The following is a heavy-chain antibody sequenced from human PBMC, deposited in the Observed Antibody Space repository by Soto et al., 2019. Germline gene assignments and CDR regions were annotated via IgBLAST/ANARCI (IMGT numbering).Heavy chain of an antibody. Sequence: EVQLLESGGGLVQPGGSLRLSCAASGFTFSTYAMHWVRQAPGRGLVWVSGISGSGDSTYYSDSVKGRFTVSRDNSKNTLYLQMNCLRAEDTAVFSCAKERISGWSFEYWGQGTLVTVSS. D-gene: IGHD6-19*01. J-gene: IGHJ4*02. CDR2: ISGSGDST. CDR1: GFTFSTYA. V-gene: IGHV3-23*01. CDR3: AKERISGWSFEY.